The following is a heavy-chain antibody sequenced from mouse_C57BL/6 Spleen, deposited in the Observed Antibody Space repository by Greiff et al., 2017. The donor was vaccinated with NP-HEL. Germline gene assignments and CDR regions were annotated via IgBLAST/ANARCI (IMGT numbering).Heavy chain of an antibody. CDR2: IYPGNSDT. V-gene: IGHV1-5*01. CDR1: GYTFTSYW. Sequence: VQLQQSGTVLARPGASVKMSCKTSGYTFTSYWMHWVKQRPGQGLEWIGAIYPGNSDTSYNQKFKGKAKLTAVTSASTAYMELSSLTNEDSAVYYCTRGTSSEGIFDYWGQGTTLTVSS. CDR3: TRGTSSEGIFDY. D-gene: IGHD3-1*01. J-gene: IGHJ2*01.